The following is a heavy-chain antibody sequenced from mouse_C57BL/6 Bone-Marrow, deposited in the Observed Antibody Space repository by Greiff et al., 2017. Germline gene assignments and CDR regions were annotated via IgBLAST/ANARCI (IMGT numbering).Heavy chain of an antibody. CDR1: GFTFSSYA. Sequence: EVKVVESGGGLVKPGGSLKLSCAASGFTFSSYAMSWVRQTPEKRLEWVATISDGGSYTYYPDNVKSRFTISRDNAKNNLYLQMSHLKSEDTAMYYCARDEGIITTVVRHAMDYWGQGTSVTVSS. J-gene: IGHJ4*01. V-gene: IGHV5-4*01. CDR3: ARDEGIITTVVRHAMDY. D-gene: IGHD1-1*01. CDR2: ISDGGSYT.